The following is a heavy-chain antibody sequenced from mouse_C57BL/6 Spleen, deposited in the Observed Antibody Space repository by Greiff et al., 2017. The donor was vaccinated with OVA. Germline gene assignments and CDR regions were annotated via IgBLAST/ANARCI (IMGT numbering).Heavy chain of an antibody. CDR2: IDPETGGT. CDR3: TDYYGSSPNWYFDV. J-gene: IGHJ1*03. Sequence: QVQLQQSGAELVRPGASVTLSCKASGYTFTDYEMHWVKQTPVHGLEWIGAIDPETGGTAYNQKFKGKAILTADKSSSTAYMELRSLPSEDSAVYYCTDYYGSSPNWYFDVWGTGTTVTVSS. V-gene: IGHV1-15*01. D-gene: IGHD1-1*01. CDR1: GYTFTDYE.